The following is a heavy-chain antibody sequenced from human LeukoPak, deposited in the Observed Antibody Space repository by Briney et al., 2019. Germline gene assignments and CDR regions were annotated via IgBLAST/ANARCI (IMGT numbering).Heavy chain of an antibody. Sequence: SVKVSCKASGGTFSSYAISWVRQAPGQGLEWMGGIIPIFGTANYAQKFQGRVTITADESTSTAYMELSSLRSEDTAVYYCAREATMVRGVLNWFDPWGQGTLDTVSS. D-gene: IGHD3-10*01. CDR3: AREATMVRGVLNWFDP. J-gene: IGHJ5*02. CDR1: GGTFSSYA. V-gene: IGHV1-69*01. CDR2: IIPIFGTA.